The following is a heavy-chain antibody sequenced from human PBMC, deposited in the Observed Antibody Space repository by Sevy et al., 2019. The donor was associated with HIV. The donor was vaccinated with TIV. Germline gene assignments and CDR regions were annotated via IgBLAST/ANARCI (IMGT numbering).Heavy chain of an antibody. CDR3: VRSREPAHYDILTGGWFDP. V-gene: IGHV1-3*01. CDR1: GFTFRTYI. D-gene: IGHD3-9*01. Sequence: ASVKVSCKASGFTFRTYITHWVRQAPGQRPEWMGWIHGGNGNTEYSQKFQGRVTITRDTSASTTYMEVSSLRSEDTAVYYCVRSREPAHYDILTGGWFDPWGQGTLVTVSS. CDR2: IHGGNGNT. J-gene: IGHJ5*02.